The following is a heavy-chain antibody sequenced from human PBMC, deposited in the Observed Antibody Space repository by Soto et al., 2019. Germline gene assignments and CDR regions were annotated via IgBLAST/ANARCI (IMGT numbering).Heavy chain of an antibody. CDR1: GFTFSSYA. J-gene: IGHJ2*01. V-gene: IGHV3-23*01. D-gene: IGHD2-15*01. CDR2: ISGGGGST. CDR3: AKQAIVVVVAATDWSFDL. Sequence: EVQLLESGGGLLQPGGSLRHSCAASGFTFSSYAMSWVRQAPGKGLEWVSGISGGGGSTYYAGSVKGRFTISRDNSKNTLYLQMNSLRAEDTAVYYCAKQAIVVVVAATDWSFDLWGRGTLVTVSS.